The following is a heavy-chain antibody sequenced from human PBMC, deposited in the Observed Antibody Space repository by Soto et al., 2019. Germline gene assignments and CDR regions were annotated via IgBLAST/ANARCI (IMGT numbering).Heavy chain of an antibody. J-gene: IGHJ4*02. Sequence: QVQLQESGPGLVKPSETLSLTCIVSGDSINSYYWSWIRQPAGKGLEWIGRIYSSGTTSYNPSLKSRLTMSVDTSKNQFSLYLRSVTAADTAVYYCARQEIAARPSWVYWGQGTLVTVSS. D-gene: IGHD6-6*01. CDR1: GDSINSYY. V-gene: IGHV4-4*07. CDR3: ARQEIAARPSWVY. CDR2: IYSSGTT.